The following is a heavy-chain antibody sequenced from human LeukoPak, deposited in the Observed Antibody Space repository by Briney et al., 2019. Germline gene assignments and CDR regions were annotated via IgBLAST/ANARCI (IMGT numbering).Heavy chain of an antibody. D-gene: IGHD2-2*01. Sequence: GGSLRRSGAASGFTFSSYAMSWGGQSPGKGLESVSAISGSGGSTYYADSVKGRFTISRDNSKNTLYLQMNSLRAEDTAVYYCAKIPDIVVVPAARRGYGMDVWGQGTTVTVSS. CDR3: AKIPDIVVVPAARRGYGMDV. CDR1: GFTFSSYA. J-gene: IGHJ6*02. CDR2: ISGSGGST. V-gene: IGHV3-23*01.